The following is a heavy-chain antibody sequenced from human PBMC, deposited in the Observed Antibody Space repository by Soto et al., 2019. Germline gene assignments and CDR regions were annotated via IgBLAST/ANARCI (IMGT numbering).Heavy chain of an antibody. J-gene: IGHJ6*02. Sequence: SETLSLTXAVSGYSIGSGYYWAWIRQSPGKGQEWIGSIYHAGSVYYNPSLNGRVALSMDTSKNHFSLKLTSVTAADTAVYYCARTFDYYGMDVWGQGTTVTVSS. CDR1: GYSIGSGYY. V-gene: IGHV4-38-2*01. CDR2: IYHAGSV. CDR3: ARTFDYYGMDV.